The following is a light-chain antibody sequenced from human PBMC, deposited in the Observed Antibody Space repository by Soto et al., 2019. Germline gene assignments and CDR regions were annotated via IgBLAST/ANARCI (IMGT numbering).Light chain of an antibody. CDR1: SSNIGGNS. J-gene: IGLJ1*01. Sequence: QSVMTQPPSVSAAPGQKVTISCSGSSSNIGGNSVSWYQQLPGTAPKLLIYDDNKRPSGIPDRFSGSKSGTSATLGITGFQTGDEADYYCCSYVGSNIFYVFGTGTKLT. CDR2: DDN. V-gene: IGLV1-51*01. CDR3: CSYVGSNIFYV.